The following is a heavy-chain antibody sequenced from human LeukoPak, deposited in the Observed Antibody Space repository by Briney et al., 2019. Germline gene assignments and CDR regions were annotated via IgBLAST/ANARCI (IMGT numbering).Heavy chain of an antibody. CDR3: ARDISSSGFADGDY. V-gene: IGHV3-7*01. D-gene: IGHD6-6*01. CDR2: IKQDGSEK. CDR1: GFSISSDY. J-gene: IGHJ4*02. Sequence: ETLSLTCTVSGFSISSDYYWGWIRQPPGKGLEWVANIKQDGSEKYYVDSVKGRFTISRDNAKNSLYLQMNSLRAEDTAVYYCARDISSSGFADGDYWGQGTLVTVSS.